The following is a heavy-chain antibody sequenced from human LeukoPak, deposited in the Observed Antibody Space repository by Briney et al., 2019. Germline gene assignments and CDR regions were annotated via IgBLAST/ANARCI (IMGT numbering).Heavy chain of an antibody. CDR2: IVVGSGNT. Sequence: SVKVSCRASGFTFTSFAVQWVRQARGQRLEWIGWIVVGSGNTNYAQKFQERVTITRDMSTSTAYMELSSLRSEDTAVYYCAADRSGYSYGLDYYYYYGMDVWGQGTTVTVSS. D-gene: IGHD5-18*01. J-gene: IGHJ6*02. V-gene: IGHV1-58*01. CDR3: AADRSGYSYGLDYYYYYGMDV. CDR1: GFTFTSFA.